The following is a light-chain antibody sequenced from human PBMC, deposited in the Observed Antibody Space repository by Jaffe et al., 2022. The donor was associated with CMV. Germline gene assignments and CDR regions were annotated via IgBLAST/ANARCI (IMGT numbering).Light chain of an antibody. CDR1: QSIGSY. V-gene: IGKV1-39*01. CDR3: QQSYSSPWT. CDR2: AAS. J-gene: IGKJ1*01. Sequence: DIQMTQSPSSLSVSVGDRVTIPCRASQSIGSYLNWYQHKPGRAPKLLIYAASNLQSGVPSRFSGSGSGTDFTLTIGGLKPEDFAIYYCQQSYSSPWTFGQGTKVEIK.